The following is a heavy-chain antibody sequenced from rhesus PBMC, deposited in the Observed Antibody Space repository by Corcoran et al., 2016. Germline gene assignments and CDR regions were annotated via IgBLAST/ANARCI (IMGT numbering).Heavy chain of an antibody. CDR2: IYGSSGST. CDR3: ARGSSGSWNVLDY. CDR1: GYSISSGYD. Sequence: QVQLQESGPGVVKPSETLSLTCAVSGYSISSGYDWSWIRQPPGKGLVWIGYIYGSSGSTTYNPSLKNRVTISKDTAKNQFSLKLSSVTAADTAVYYCARGSSGSWNVLDYWGQGVLVTVSS. D-gene: IGHD6-25*01. V-gene: IGHV4-76*01. J-gene: IGHJ4*01.